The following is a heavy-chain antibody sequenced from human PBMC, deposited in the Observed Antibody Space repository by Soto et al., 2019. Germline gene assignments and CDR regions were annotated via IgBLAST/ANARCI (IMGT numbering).Heavy chain of an antibody. CDR2: ISRSSSYI. D-gene: IGHD3-22*01. J-gene: IGHJ6*02. CDR1: GFNFNKYA. V-gene: IGHV3-21*01. Sequence: GSLRLSCAASGFNFNKYAMSWVRQAPGEGQGLRRGLEWVSSISRSSSYIYYADSVKGRFIISRDNAKNSLYLQMNSLRAEDTAVYYCARDGVDSSGYYYHYYGMDVWGQGTTVTVSS. CDR3: ARDGVDSSGYYYHYYGMDV.